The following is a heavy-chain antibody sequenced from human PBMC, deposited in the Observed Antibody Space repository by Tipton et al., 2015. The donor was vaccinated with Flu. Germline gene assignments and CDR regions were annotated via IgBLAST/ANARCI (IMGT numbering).Heavy chain of an antibody. CDR3: ARGPFPAVTGYYFDH. V-gene: IGHV4-61*02. J-gene: IGHJ4*02. Sequence: TLSLTCTVSGDSISSGTHYWSWIRQPAGKGLEWIGRIYTSGSTNYNPSLKTRVTISVDTSKNQFSLKLSSVTAADTAVYHCARGPFPAVTGYYFDHWGQGTLVTVSS. CDR1: GDSISSGTHY. CDR2: IYTSGST. D-gene: IGHD4-17*01.